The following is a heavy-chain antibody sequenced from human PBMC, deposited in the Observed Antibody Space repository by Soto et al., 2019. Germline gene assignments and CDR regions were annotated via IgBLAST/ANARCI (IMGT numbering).Heavy chain of an antibody. V-gene: IGHV3-33*03. J-gene: IGHJ4*02. D-gene: IGHD1-26*01. CDR2: IWYDGSNK. CDR3: AKGSYRPHDY. CDR1: GFTFSSYG. Sequence: PGGSLRLACAASGFTFSSYGMHWVRQAPGKGLEWVAIIWYDGSNKNFADSVKGRFTTSRDNSKNTLYLQMNSLRAEDTAVYYCAKGSYRPHDYWGQGTLVTVSS.